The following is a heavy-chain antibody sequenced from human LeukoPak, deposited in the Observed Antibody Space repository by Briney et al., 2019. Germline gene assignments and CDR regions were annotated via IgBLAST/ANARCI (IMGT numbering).Heavy chain of an antibody. CDR1: GGTFSSYA. J-gene: IGHJ4*02. D-gene: IGHD3-22*01. Sequence: SVTVSCKASGGTFSSYAMSWVRQAPGQGLEWMGRIIPILGIANYAQKFQGRVTITADKSTSTAYMELSSLRSEDTAVYYCATCAPYYDSSGYFDYWGQGTLVTVSS. CDR3: ATCAPYYDSSGYFDY. V-gene: IGHV1-69*04. CDR2: IIPILGIA.